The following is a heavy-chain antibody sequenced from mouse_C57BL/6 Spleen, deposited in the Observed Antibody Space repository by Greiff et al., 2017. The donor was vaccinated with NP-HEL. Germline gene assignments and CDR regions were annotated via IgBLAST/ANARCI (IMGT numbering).Heavy chain of an antibody. J-gene: IGHJ1*03. CDR1: GYTFTSYW. V-gene: IGHV1-72*01. Sequence: VKQSCKASGYTFTSYWMRWVKQRPGRGLEWIGRIDPNSGGTKYNEKFKSKATLTVDKPSSTAYMQLSSLTSEDSAVYYCASHYYGSSRYFDVWGTGTTVTVSS. CDR2: IDPNSGGT. D-gene: IGHD1-1*01. CDR3: ASHYYGSSRYFDV.